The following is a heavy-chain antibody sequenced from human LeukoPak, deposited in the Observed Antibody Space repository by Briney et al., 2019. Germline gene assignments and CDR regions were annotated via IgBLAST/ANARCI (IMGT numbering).Heavy chain of an antibody. CDR1: GLTLSDHY. D-gene: IGHD2-21*01. V-gene: IGHV3-72*01. J-gene: IGHJ4*02. Sequence: GGSLRLSCGASGLTLSDHYIDWVRQAPGKGLEWVGRSRDKANSYSTEYAASVKGRFTISRDDSKNSLYLQMNSLKTEDTAVYYCALLSPLDWGQGTLVTVSS. CDR3: ALLSPLD. CDR2: SRDKANSYST.